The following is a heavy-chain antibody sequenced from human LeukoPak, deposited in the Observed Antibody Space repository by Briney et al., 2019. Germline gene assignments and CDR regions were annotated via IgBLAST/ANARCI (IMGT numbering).Heavy chain of an antibody. D-gene: IGHD6-19*01. Sequence: GGSLRLSCAASGFTFSSCWMHWVRQAPGKGLVWVSRVNSDGSSTTYADPVKGRFTISRDNAKNTLYLQMNSLRAEDTAVYYCARGSTRYSSGWYGLDYWGQGTLVTVSS. CDR1: GFTFSSCW. V-gene: IGHV3-74*01. J-gene: IGHJ4*02. CDR2: VNSDGSST. CDR3: ARGSTRYSSGWYGLDY.